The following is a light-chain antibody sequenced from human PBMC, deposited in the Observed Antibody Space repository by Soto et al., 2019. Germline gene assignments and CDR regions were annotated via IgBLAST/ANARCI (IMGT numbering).Light chain of an antibody. CDR1: QTVSGW. J-gene: IGKJ3*01. CDR2: DAS. Sequence: DIQITQSPFTLPASVANIFTVTCLASQTVSGWLAWYQQKPGEAPKLLIYDASALPRGVPSRFSGSGSGTDFILTISSLQPEDFATYYCQQDHSYPFTFGPGTKVDI. V-gene: IGKV1-5*01. CDR3: QQDHSYPFT.